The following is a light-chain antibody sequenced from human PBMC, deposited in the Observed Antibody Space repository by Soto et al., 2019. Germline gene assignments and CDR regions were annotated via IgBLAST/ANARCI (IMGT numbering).Light chain of an antibody. J-gene: IGLJ3*02. CDR1: SSDVGGYNF. CDR2: DVS. CDR3: SSYTSSSTLGV. Sequence: QSALTQPASVSGSPGQSITISCTGTSSDVGGYNFVSWYQHHPGKAPKLMIYDVSYRPSGVPNRFSGSKSGSTASLTISGLQAEDEADYYCSSYTSSSTLGVFGGGTKLTV. V-gene: IGLV2-14*03.